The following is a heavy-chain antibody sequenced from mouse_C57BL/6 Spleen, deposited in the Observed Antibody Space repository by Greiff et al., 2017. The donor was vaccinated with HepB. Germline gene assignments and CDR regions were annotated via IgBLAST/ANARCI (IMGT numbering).Heavy chain of an antibody. CDR2: INPSSGYT. J-gene: IGHJ3*01. Sequence: VQLQESGAELARPGASVKMSCKASGYTFTSYTMHWVKQRPGQGLEWIGYINPSSGYTKYNQKFKDKATLTADKSSSTAYMQLSSLTSEDSAVYYCARDWLFAYWGQGTLVTVSA. V-gene: IGHV1-4*01. D-gene: IGHD4-1*01. CDR1: GYTFTSYT. CDR3: ARDWLFAY.